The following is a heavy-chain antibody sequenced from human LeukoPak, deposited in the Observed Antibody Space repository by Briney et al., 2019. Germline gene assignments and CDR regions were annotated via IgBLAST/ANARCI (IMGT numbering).Heavy chain of an antibody. CDR1: GHTFTSYD. Sequence: ASVKVSCKASGHTFTSYDINWVRQATGQGLEWMGWMNPNSGNTGYAQKFQGRVTMTRNTSISTAYMELSSLRSEDTAVYYCARDYPHRGFYYYGMDVWGQGTTVTVSS. J-gene: IGHJ6*02. V-gene: IGHV1-8*01. CDR2: MNPNSGNT. D-gene: IGHD1-14*01. CDR3: ARDYPHRGFYYYGMDV.